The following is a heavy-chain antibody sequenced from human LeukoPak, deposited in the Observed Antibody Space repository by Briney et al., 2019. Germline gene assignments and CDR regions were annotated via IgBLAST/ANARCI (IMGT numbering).Heavy chain of an antibody. CDR1: GYTFTSYA. D-gene: IGHD5-18*01. CDR2: INTKTGNP. CDR3: ARDGVDTLFDP. V-gene: IGHV7-4-1*02. J-gene: IGHJ5*02. Sequence: ASVKVSCKASGYTFTSYAMNWVRQAPGQGLEWMGWINTKTGNPTYAQGFTGRFVFSLDTSVSTSYSQISSLKAEDTAVYYCARDGVDTLFDPWGQGTLVTASS.